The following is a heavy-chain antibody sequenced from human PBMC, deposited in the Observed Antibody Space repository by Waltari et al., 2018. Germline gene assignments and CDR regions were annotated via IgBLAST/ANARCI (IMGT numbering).Heavy chain of an antibody. CDR3: ARGRGPAARVYYYYYMDV. Sequence: QVQLQQWGAGLLKPSETLSLTCAVYGGSFSGYYWSWIRQPPGKGLEWIGEINHSGSTTYTPSLKSRVTISVDTSKNQFSLKLSSVTAADTAVYYCARGRGPAARVYYYYYMDVWGKGTTVTISS. D-gene: IGHD2-2*01. CDR2: INHSGST. CDR1: GGSFSGYY. J-gene: IGHJ6*03. V-gene: IGHV4-34*01.